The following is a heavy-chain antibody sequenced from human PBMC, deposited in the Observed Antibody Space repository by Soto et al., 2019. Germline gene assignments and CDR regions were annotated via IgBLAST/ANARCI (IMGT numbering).Heavy chain of an antibody. CDR3: RGAWYRGDGMDV. Sequence: QVQLVQSGAEVKKPGSSVKVSCKASGGTFSSYTISWVRQAPGQGLEWMGRIIPILGIANYAQKCQGRVTITADKSTSTAYMELSSLRSEDTAVYYCRGAWYRGDGMDVWGQGTTVTVSS. J-gene: IGHJ6*02. CDR1: GGTFSSYT. CDR2: IIPILGIA. D-gene: IGHD3-10*01. V-gene: IGHV1-69*02.